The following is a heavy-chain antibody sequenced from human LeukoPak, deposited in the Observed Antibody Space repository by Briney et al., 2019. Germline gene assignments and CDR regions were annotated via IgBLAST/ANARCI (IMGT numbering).Heavy chain of an antibody. J-gene: IGHJ4*02. CDR1: GISLSSYS. CDR2: ISGSSSFI. CDR3: ARGRGTLVSSPGEGRLFDY. D-gene: IGHD3-10*01. V-gene: IGHV3-21*01. Sequence: GGSLRLSCAASGISLSSYSMNWVRQAPGKGLEWVSSISGSSSFIYYADSLKGRFTISRDNAKNSLFLQMNSLRAEDTAAYYCARGRGTLVSSPGEGRLFDYWGQGTLVTVSS.